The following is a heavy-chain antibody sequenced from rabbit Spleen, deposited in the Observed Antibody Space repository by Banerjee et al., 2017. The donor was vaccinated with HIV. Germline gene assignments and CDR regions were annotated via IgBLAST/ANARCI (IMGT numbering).Heavy chain of an antibody. CDR2: MHGDISDST. CDR3: ASLWTDACGSNNYRAFDP. Sequence: QSLEEYGGDQVKNGVSLTLTCTASGFSSSSNYMCWVCQAPGQGLEWIVCMHGDISDSTYYANWAKGRCTISITPSTTMTLQMTMLTAADAATYFCASLWTDACGSNNYRAFDPWGPGTLVTVS. D-gene: IGHD8-1*01. CDR1: GFSSSSNY. V-gene: IGHV1S40*01. J-gene: IGHJ2*01.